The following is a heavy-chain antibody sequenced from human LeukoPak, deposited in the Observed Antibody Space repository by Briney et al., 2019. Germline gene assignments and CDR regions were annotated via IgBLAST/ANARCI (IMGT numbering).Heavy chain of an antibody. V-gene: IGHV3-23*01. CDR1: GFTFNSYA. CDR2: IFGSGGSP. D-gene: IGHD3-10*01. CDR3: VRAAFGSGIPNWFDP. J-gene: IGHJ5*02. Sequence: PGGSLRLSCAASGFTFNSYAMYWVRQAPGKGLEWISGIFGSGGSPHYADSVKGRFTISRDNSQEIVYLQLDSLRVEDTATYYCVRAAFGSGIPNWFDPWGRGTLVTVSS.